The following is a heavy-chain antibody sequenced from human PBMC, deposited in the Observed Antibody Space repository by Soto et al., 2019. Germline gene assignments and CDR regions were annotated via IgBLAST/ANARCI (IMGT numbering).Heavy chain of an antibody. D-gene: IGHD2-21*01. V-gene: IGHV1-69*01. CDR2: IIPIYGTA. Sequence: QVQLVQSGAEVKKPGSSVKVSCKASGGTFSSFTISWVRQAPGQGLEWMGGIIPIYGTANYAQKFQGRVKMSAHASTRTAYMELSSLRSEDTAVYYCAKDLRADWDSYYYYAMDVWGQGTTVTVSS. CDR3: AKDLRADWDSYYYYAMDV. CDR1: GGTFSSFT. J-gene: IGHJ6*02.